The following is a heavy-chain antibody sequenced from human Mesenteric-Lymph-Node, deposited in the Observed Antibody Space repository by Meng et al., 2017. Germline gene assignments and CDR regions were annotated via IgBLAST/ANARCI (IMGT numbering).Heavy chain of an antibody. CDR3: ASSSGGYYFDY. CDR1: GFTFSSYS. Sequence: GESLKISCAASGFTFSSYSMNWVRQAPGKGLEWVSYISSSSRGSAISYADSVKGRFTISRDNSKNTLYLQMNSLRAEDTAVYYCASSSGGYYFDYWGQGTRVTCCS. V-gene: IGHV3-48*01. CDR2: ISSSSRGSAI. J-gene: IGHJ4*02. D-gene: IGHD3-16*01.